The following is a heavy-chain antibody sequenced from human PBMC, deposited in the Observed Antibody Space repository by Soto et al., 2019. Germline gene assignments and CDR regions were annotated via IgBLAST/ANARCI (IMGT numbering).Heavy chain of an antibody. V-gene: IGHV6-1*01. CDR1: GDSVSSNSAA. CDR2: TYYRSRWYN. J-gene: IGHJ6*03. D-gene: IGHD1-7*01. CDR3: AGTTSHQWYYMDV. Sequence: QVQLQESGPGLVKPSQTLSLTCAISGDSVSSNSAAWNWIRLSPSRGLEWLARTYYRSRWYNDYAVSVRSRITVNPDTAQNQFSLQLPSVTPEDTAVYYCAGTTSHQWYYMDVWGKGTTVTVSS.